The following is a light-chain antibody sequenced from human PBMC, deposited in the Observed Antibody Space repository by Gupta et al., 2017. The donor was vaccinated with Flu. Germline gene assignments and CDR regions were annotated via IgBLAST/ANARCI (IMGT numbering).Light chain of an antibody. Sequence: QSVLTQPPSASGTPGPRVTISCSGSSSNIGSNTVNWYQQHPGTAPNLLIYSNNQRPSGVPDRFSGSKSGTSASLAISGLQAEDEADYYCAAWDDSMNGPVFGGGTKLTVL. CDR1: SSNIGSNT. V-gene: IGLV1-44*01. J-gene: IGLJ2*01. CDR3: AAWDDSMNGPV. CDR2: SNN.